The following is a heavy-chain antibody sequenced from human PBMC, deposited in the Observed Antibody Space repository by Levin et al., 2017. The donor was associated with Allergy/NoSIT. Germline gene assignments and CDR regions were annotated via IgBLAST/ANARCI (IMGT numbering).Heavy chain of an antibody. J-gene: IGHJ5*02. D-gene: IGHD6-13*01. CDR2: IKQDGSEK. CDR3: ARDHQQKAANWFDP. V-gene: IGHV3-7*01. CDR1: GFTFSSYW. Sequence: GESLKISCAASGFTFSSYWMSWVRQAPGKGLEWVANIKQDGSEKYYVDSVKGRFTISRDNAKNSLYLQMNSLRAEDTAVYYCARDHQQKAANWFDPWGQGTLVTVSS.